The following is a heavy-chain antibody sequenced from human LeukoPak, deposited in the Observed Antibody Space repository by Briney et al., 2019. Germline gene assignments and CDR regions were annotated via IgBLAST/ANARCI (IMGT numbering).Heavy chain of an antibody. CDR3: AKGGLRVTDY. D-gene: IGHD5/OR15-5a*01. CDR2: VNNDGSSP. V-gene: IGHV3-74*03. CDR1: GFIFSNYW. J-gene: IGHJ4*02. Sequence: QPGGSLRLSCAASGFIFSNYWMHWVRQAPGKGLVWVSRVNNDGSSPTYADSVKGRFTISRDNAKNTLYLQMNSLRAEDTAVYYCAKGGLRVTDYWGQGTLVTVSS.